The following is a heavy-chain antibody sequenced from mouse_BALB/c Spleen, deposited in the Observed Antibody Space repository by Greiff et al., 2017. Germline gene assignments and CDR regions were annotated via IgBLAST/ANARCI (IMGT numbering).Heavy chain of an antibody. CDR1: GYSITSGYY. CDR3: ERDYDSGNFDV. V-gene: IGHV3-6*02. Sequence: EVQLQQSGPGLVKPSQSLSLTCSVTGYSITSGYYWNWIRQFPGNKLEWMGYISYDGSNNYNPSLKNRISITRDTSKNQFFLKLNSVTTEDTATYYCERDYDSGNFDVWGAGTTVTVSS. D-gene: IGHD2-12*01. CDR2: ISYDGSN. J-gene: IGHJ1*01.